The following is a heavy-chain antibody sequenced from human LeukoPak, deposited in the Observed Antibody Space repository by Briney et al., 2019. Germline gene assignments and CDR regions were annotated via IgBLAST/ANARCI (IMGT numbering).Heavy chain of an antibody. CDR1: GFTVSGNY. D-gene: IGHD3-10*01. CDR2: ITATSSST. J-gene: IGHJ4*02. V-gene: IGHV3-23*01. CDR3: AKLFESGTYNNFFHY. Sequence: GGSLRLSCAVSGFTVSGNYMSWVRQAPGKGLEWVSAITATSSSTYDADSVQGRFTISRDNSKNTLYLQMNSLRPEDTAIYYCAKLFESGTYNNFFHYWGQGTLVTVSS.